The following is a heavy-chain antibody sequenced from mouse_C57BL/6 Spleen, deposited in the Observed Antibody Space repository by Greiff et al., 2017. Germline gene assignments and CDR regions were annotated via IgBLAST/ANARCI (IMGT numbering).Heavy chain of an antibody. V-gene: IGHV1-64*01. CDR2: IHPNSGST. CDR3: ARKGAYYDYGFDY. CDR1: GYTFTSYW. Sequence: QVQLQQPGAELVKPGASVKLSCKASGYTFTSYWMHWVKQRPGQGLEWIGMIHPNSGSTNYNEKFKSKATLTVDKSSSTAYRQLSSLTSEDSAVYYCARKGAYYDYGFDYWGQGTTLTVSS. D-gene: IGHD2-4*01. J-gene: IGHJ2*01.